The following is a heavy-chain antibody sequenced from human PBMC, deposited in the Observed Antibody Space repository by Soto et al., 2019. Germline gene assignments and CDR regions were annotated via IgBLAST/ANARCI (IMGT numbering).Heavy chain of an antibody. J-gene: IGHJ4*02. D-gene: IGHD6-13*01. CDR1: GGSFSGYY. CDR3: ARARRAAGLDY. V-gene: IGHV4-34*01. Sequence: QVQLQQWGAGLLKPSETLSLTCAVYGGSFSGYYWSWIRQPPGKGLEWIGEINHSGSTNYNPSLKSRVTISVDTSKTQFSLKLSSVTAADTAVYYCARARRAAGLDYWGQGTLVTVSS. CDR2: INHSGST.